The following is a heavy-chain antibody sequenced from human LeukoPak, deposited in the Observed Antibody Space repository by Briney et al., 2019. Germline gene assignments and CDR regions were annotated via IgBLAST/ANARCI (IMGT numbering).Heavy chain of an antibody. V-gene: IGHV4-39*01. D-gene: IGHD1-26*01. J-gene: IGHJ4*02. CDR1: GGSISSSGYY. CDR2: IYYSGST. CDR3: ARLGGSIVGATVDY. Sequence: SETLSLTCTVSGGSISSSGYYWGWIRQPPGKGLEWIGSIYYSGSTYYNPSLKSRVTISVDTSKNQFSLKLSSVTAADTAVYYCARLGGSIVGATVDYWGQGTLVTVSS.